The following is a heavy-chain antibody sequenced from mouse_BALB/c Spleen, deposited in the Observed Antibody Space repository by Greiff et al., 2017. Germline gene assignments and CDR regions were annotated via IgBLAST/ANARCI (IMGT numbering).Heavy chain of an antibody. CDR1: GFNIKDYY. CDR2: IDPENGNT. D-gene: IGHD1-1*01. Sequence: VQLQQSGAELVRPGALVKLSCKASGFNIKDYYMHWVKQRPEQGLEWIGWIDPENGNTIYDPKFQGKASITADTSSNTAYLQLSSLTSEDTAVYYCARRSIYYYGSSYFDYWGQGTTLTVSS. CDR3: ARRSIYYYGSSYFDY. J-gene: IGHJ2*01. V-gene: IGHV14-1*02.